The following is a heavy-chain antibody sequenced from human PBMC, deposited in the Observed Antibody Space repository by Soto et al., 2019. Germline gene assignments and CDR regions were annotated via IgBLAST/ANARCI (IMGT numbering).Heavy chain of an antibody. V-gene: IGHV1-2*04. CDR3: ARTYYYDSSGYYYSN. CDR2: INPNSGGT. D-gene: IGHD3-22*01. Sequence: ASVKVSCKASGYTFTGYYMHWVRQAPGQGLEWMGWINPNSGGTNYAQKFQGWVTMTRDTSISTAYMELSRLRSDDTAVYYCARTYYYDSSGYYYSNWGQGTLVTVSS. CDR1: GYTFTGYY. J-gene: IGHJ4*02.